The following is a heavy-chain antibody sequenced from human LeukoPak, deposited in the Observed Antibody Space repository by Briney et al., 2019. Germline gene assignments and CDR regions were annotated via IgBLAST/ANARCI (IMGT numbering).Heavy chain of an antibody. J-gene: IGHJ4*02. CDR1: GGTFNNYA. D-gene: IGHD2-8*01. CDR3: AGHTQRRNDLFVGDY. V-gene: IGHV1-69*01. CDR2: IIPIFGTA. Sequence: SVKVSCKASGGTFNNYANSWVQQAPGQGLEWMGGIIPIFGTAKYAQKFQGRVTITADESTSTAYMELSSLRSDDTAVYYCAGHTQRRNDLFVGDYWGQGTLVTVSS.